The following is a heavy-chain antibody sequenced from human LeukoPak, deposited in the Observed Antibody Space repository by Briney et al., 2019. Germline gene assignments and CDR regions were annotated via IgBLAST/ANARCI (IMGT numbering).Heavy chain of an antibody. V-gene: IGHV3-15*01. CDR1: GFTFSNAW. J-gene: IGHJ4*02. D-gene: IGHD4-17*01. CDR3: ARDRYGDWYFDY. CDR2: IKSKTDGGTT. Sequence: PGGSLRLSCAASGFTFSNAWMSWVRQAPGKGLEWVGRIKSKTDGGTTDYAAPVKGRFTISRDDSKNTLYLQMNSLRDEDTAVYYCARDRYGDWYFDYWGQGTLVTVSS.